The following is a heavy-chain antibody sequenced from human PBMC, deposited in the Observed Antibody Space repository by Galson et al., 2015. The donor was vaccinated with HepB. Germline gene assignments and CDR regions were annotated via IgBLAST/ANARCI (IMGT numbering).Heavy chain of an antibody. CDR1: GGTFSSYA. CDR2: IIPIFGTA. D-gene: IGHD6-13*01. J-gene: IGHJ6*03. Sequence: SVKVSCKASGGTFSSYAISWVRQAPGQGLEWMGGIIPIFGTANYAQKFQGRVTITADESTSTAYMELSSLRSEDTAVYYCARELGYSSSWYGSYYYYYMDVWGKGTTVTVSS. V-gene: IGHV1-69*13. CDR3: ARELGYSSSWYGSYYYYYMDV.